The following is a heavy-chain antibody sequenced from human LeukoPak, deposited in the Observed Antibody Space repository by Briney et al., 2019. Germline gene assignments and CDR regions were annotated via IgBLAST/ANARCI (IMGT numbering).Heavy chain of an antibody. J-gene: IGHJ4*02. CDR1: GGAISSGGYY. V-gene: IGHV4-31*03. CDR3: ARDFRGFDY. D-gene: IGHD3-10*01. Sequence: SDTLYLTCTVSGGAISSGGYYWSWIRQHPGKGLEWIGYIYYSGSTYYNPSFKSRVTISVDTSKNQFSLKLSSVTAADTAVYYCARDFRGFDYWGQGTLVTVSS. CDR2: IYYSGST.